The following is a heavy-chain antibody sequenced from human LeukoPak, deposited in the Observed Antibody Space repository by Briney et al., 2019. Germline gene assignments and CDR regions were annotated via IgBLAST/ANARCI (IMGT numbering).Heavy chain of an antibody. CDR2: ISYSGST. Sequence: SETLSLTCTVSGGSISSYYWSWIRQPPGKGLEWIGYISYSGSTNYNPSLESRVTISLDTSKNQFSLKLSSVTAADTAVYYCAGHHPRNTVDFWGQGTLVTVSS. CDR3: AGHHPRNTVDF. D-gene: IGHD2-8*02. V-gene: IGHV4-59*08. J-gene: IGHJ4*02. CDR1: GGSISSYY.